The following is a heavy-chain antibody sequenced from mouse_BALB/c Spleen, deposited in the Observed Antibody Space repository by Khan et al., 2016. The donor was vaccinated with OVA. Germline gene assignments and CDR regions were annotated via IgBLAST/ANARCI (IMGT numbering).Heavy chain of an antibody. CDR1: GYTFTRYV. J-gene: IGHJ2*01. CDR3: ARPGNRYERVFDY. CDR2: INPYNDGA. V-gene: IGHV1S136*01. D-gene: IGHD2-14*01. Sequence: VQLQQSGPELVKPGASVKMSCKASGYTFTRYVMNWVKQKPGQGLEWIRYINPYNDGAKYNEKFKGKATLTSDKSSSTADMELNSLTSEDSAVYYCARPGNRYERVFDYWGQGTTLTVSS.